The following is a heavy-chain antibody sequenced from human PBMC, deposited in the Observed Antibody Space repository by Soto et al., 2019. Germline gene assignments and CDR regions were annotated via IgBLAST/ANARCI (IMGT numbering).Heavy chain of an antibody. V-gene: IGHV3-15*01. J-gene: IGHJ4*02. D-gene: IGHD3-22*01. Sequence: SCAASGFTLTKASMSWVRQAPGKGLEWVGHIKSNADGGATDYAAPVKGRFTVSRDDSRNTLYLQMNSLRAEDTAVYYCARDYYDSGGYLAPLDYWGQGTLVTVSS. CDR2: IKSNADGGAT. CDR1: GFTLTKAS. CDR3: ARDYYDSGGYLAPLDY.